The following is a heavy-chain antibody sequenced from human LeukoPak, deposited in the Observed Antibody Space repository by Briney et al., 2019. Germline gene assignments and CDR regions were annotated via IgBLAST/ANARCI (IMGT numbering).Heavy chain of an antibody. Sequence: GGSLRLSCAASGFTFSSYWMHWVRQTPGKGLIYISRINNDGSSANYADSVRGRFTISRDNAENTLYLQMNSLRAEDTAVYYCARDRETVAGTLGWFDPWGQGTLVSVSS. CDR1: GFTFSSYW. V-gene: IGHV3-74*01. D-gene: IGHD6-19*01. CDR2: INNDGSSA. CDR3: ARDRETVAGTLGWFDP. J-gene: IGHJ5*02.